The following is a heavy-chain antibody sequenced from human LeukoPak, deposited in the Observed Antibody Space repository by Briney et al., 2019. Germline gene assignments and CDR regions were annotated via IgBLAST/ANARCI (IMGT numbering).Heavy chain of an antibody. CDR1: GFTVSSNY. V-gene: IGHV3-53*01. D-gene: IGHD6-13*01. CDR2: IYSGGST. Sequence: PGGSLRLSCAASGFTVSSNYMSWVRQAPGKGLEWVSVIYSGGSTYYADSVKGRFTISRDNSKNTLYLQMNSLRAEDTAVYYCARALIAAAGTGYDAFDNWGQGTMVTVSS. CDR3: ARALIAAAGTGYDAFDN. J-gene: IGHJ3*02.